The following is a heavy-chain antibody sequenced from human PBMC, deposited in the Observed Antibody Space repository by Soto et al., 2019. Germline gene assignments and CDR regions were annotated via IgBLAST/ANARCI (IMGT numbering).Heavy chain of an antibody. J-gene: IGHJ4*02. CDR3: ARDATLTTPGPLDY. Sequence: QVQLQESGPGLVKPSGTLSLTCTVSGGSISSSGWWSWVRQPPGRGLEWIGEIYHSGSTNYNPSLESRVTISIDKSKNHFSLKLRSVSAADTAVYYCARDATLTTPGPLDYWGQGTLITVSS. V-gene: IGHV4-4*02. CDR1: GGSISSSGW. D-gene: IGHD2-2*01. CDR2: IYHSGST.